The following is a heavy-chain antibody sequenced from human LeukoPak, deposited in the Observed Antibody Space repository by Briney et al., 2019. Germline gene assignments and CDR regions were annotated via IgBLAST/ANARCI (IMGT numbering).Heavy chain of an antibody. J-gene: IGHJ4*02. V-gene: IGHV3-23*01. CDR3: AKVVSGYIYGYNYFDY. D-gene: IGHD5-18*01. CDR2: MSGSGDST. Sequence: GGSLRLSCAASGFTFSSYAMSWVRQAPGKGLEWVSVMSGSGDSTYYADSVKGRFTISRDNSKNKLYLQMNSLRAEDTAVYYCAKVVSGYIYGYNYFDYWGQGTLVTVSS. CDR1: GFTFSSYA.